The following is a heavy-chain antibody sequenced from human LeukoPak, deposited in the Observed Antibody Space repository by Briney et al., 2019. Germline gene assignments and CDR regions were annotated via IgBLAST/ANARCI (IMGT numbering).Heavy chain of an antibody. CDR2: TYYRSKWSN. V-gene: IGHV6-1*01. J-gene: IGHJ4*02. Sequence: SQTLSLTCAISGDSVSSNSASWNWIRQSPSRGLEWLGRTYYRSKWSNDYAVSVKSRITINPDTSKNQFSLQLNSVTPEDTAVYYCARGDRITIFGVVITSYFDYWGQGTLVTVSS. CDR1: GDSVSSNSAS. D-gene: IGHD3-3*01. CDR3: ARGDRITIFGVVITSYFDY.